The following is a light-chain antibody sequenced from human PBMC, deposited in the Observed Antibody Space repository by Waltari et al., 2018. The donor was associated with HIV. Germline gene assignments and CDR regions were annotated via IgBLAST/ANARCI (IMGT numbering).Light chain of an antibody. CDR3: ATWDDSLNGRV. J-gene: IGLJ3*02. V-gene: IGLV1-44*01. CDR1: SSNIGSNT. Sequence: QSVLTQPPSASGTPGQRVTISCSGSSSNIGSNTVNWYQQLPGTAPKLLIYSNYHRPSGVPDRFSGSKSGTSASLAISGLQSKDEADYYCATWDDSLNGRVFGGGTKLTVL. CDR2: SNY.